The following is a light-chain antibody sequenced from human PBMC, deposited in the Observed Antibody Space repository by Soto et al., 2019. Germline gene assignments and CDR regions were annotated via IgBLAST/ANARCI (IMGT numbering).Light chain of an antibody. J-gene: IGLJ1*01. Sequence: QSVLTQPASVSRSPGQSITISCTGTTTDVGSYNLVSWYQQHPGRAPKLMIYEVSRRPSGVSNRFSGSKSGNTASLTISGLQAEDEADYYCCSWAGSNTFYFFGTGTKVTVL. CDR1: TTDVGSYNL. V-gene: IGLV2-23*02. CDR2: EVS. CDR3: CSWAGSNTFYF.